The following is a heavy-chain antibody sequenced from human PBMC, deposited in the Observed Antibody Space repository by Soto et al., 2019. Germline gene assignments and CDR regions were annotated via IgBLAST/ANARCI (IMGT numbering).Heavy chain of an antibody. V-gene: IGHV3-30-3*01. D-gene: IGHD3-22*01. CDR2: ISYDGSNK. CDR1: GFTFSSYA. J-gene: IGHJ3*02. CDR3: ARDFDRTNAFDI. Sequence: QVQLVESGGGVVQPGRSLRLSCAASGFTFSSYAMHWVRQAPGKGLEWVAVISYDGSNKYYADSVKGRFTISRDNSKNTLYLQMNSLRAEDTAVYYCARDFDRTNAFDIWGQGTMVTVSS.